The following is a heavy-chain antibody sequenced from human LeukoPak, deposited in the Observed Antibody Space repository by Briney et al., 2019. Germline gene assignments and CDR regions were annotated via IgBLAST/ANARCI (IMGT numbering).Heavy chain of an antibody. CDR1: GGSINGYY. J-gene: IGHJ3*02. V-gene: IGHV4-59*01. CDR2: ISYSETT. CDR3: ARDKGLPQAFDI. Sequence: SETLSLTCTVSGGSINGYYWSWIRQPPGKGLEYIGYISYSETTSYNPSLKSRVTISVDTSKNQFSLKLTSVTAADTAVYYCARDKGLPQAFDIWGQGTMVTVSS. D-gene: IGHD5/OR15-5a*01.